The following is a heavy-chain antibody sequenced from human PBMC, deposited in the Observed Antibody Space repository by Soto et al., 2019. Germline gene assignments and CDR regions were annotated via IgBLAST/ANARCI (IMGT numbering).Heavy chain of an antibody. CDR2: ISSSSSYI. Sequence: EVQLVESGGGLVKPGGSLRLSCAASGFTFSSYSMNWVRQAPGKGLEWVSSISSSSSYIYYADSVKGRFTISRDNAKNPQYLQMNSLRAEDTAVYYCARGSAIFYDEDAFDIWGQGTMVTVSS. J-gene: IGHJ3*02. CDR1: GFTFSSYS. CDR3: ARGSAIFYDEDAFDI. V-gene: IGHV3-21*01. D-gene: IGHD2-8*01.